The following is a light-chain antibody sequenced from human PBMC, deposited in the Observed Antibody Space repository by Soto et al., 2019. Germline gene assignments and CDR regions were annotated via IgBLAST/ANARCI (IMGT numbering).Light chain of an antibody. J-gene: IGKJ1*01. CDR3: QQYNSYLT. CDR1: QSISSW. Sequence: DIQMTQSPSTLSASVGERVTITCRASQSISSWLAWYQQKPGKAPKLLIYDASSLESVVPSRFSGSGSGTEFTLTISSLQPDDFATYYCQQYNSYLTFGQGTKV. CDR2: DAS. V-gene: IGKV1-5*01.